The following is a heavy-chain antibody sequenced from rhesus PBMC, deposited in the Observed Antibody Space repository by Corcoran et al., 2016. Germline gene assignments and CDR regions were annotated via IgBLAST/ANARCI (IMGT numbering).Heavy chain of an antibody. J-gene: IGHJ4*01. CDR3: ARDGRYSSGWYYFDY. CDR2: ITYSGST. D-gene: IGHD6-31*01. Sequence: QVQLQESGPGLVKPSETLSLTCAVSGGSISSGYYYWSWIRQPPGKGLEWIGYITYSGSTSYNPSRKSRVTISRDTSKNQFSLKLSVVTAADTAVYYCARDGRYSSGWYYFDYWGQGVLVTVSS. CDR1: GGSISSGYYY. V-gene: IGHV4-122*02.